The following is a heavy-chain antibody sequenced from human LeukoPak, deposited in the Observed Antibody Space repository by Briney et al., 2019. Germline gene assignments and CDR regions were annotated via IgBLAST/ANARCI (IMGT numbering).Heavy chain of an antibody. D-gene: IGHD6-19*01. Sequence: PGGSLRLSCAASGFTFCSYNMNWVRQAPGKGLDWVSYISGCSSTIKYADSVKGRFTISRDNAKYSLYLQMNSLRAEDTAVYYCARELRQWLASGPNDYWGQGTLVTVSS. J-gene: IGHJ4*02. CDR2: ISGCSSTI. V-gene: IGHV3-48*01. CDR1: GFTFCSYN. CDR3: ARELRQWLASGPNDY.